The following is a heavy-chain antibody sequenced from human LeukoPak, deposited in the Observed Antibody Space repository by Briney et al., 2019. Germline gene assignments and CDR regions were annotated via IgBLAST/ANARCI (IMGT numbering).Heavy chain of an antibody. V-gene: IGHV1-24*01. CDR1: GYSLTELA. CDR3: ATFQAYANSGHLRPYFDY. D-gene: IGHD3-22*01. CDR2: SDPEDVKT. J-gene: IGHJ4*02. Sequence: GASVKVSCKISGYSLTELAIHWVRQAPGKGLEWMGGSDPEDVKTSFAEKFQGRVTFTEDTSTDTAFMELSCLRSDDTAVYYCATFQAYANSGHLRPYFDYWGQGTLVTVSS.